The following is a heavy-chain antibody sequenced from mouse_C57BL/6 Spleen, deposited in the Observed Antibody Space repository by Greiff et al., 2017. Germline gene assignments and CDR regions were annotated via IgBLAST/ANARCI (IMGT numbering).Heavy chain of an antibody. Sequence: QVQLQQSGPELVKPGASVKISCKASGYAFSSSWMNWVKQRPGKGLEWIGRIYPGDGDTNYNGKFKDKATLTADKSSSTAYMQLSSLTSEDSAVYFCARALYYYGSSYDWYFDVWGTGTTVTVSS. CDR2: IYPGDGDT. CDR1: GYAFSSSW. D-gene: IGHD1-1*01. CDR3: ARALYYYGSSYDWYFDV. V-gene: IGHV1-82*01. J-gene: IGHJ1*03.